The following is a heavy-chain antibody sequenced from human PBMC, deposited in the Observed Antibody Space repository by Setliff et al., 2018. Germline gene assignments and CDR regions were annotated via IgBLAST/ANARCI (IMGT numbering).Heavy chain of an antibody. CDR1: GFTFSDYY. CDR2: ITRSGDAM. D-gene: IGHD4-17*01. J-gene: IGHJ4*02. CDR3: AKGTTATIKHFDN. Sequence: LRLSCAASGFTFSDYYMSWIRQAPGRGLEWVSYITRSGDAMYYTDSVKGRFTISRDNAKNSLYLQMNSLRAEDTAVYHCAKGTTATIKHFDNWGQGILVTVSS. V-gene: IGHV3-11*01.